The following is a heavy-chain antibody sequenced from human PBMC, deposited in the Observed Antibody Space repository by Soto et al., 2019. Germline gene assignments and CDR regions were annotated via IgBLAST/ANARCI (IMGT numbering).Heavy chain of an antibody. CDR1: GGSISSYY. CDR3: ARETYYDSSGPILNFDY. J-gene: IGHJ4*02. D-gene: IGHD3-22*01. CDR2: IYTSGST. V-gene: IGHV4-4*07. Sequence: PSETLSLTCTVSGGSISSYYWSWIRQPAGKGLEWIGRIYTSGSTNYNPSLKSRVTMSVDTSKNQFSLKLSSVTAADTAVYYCARETYYDSSGPILNFDYWGQGTLVTVSS.